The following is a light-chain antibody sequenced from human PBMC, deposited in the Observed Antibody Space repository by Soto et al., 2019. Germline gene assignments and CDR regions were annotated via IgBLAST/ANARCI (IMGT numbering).Light chain of an antibody. CDR2: DAS. CDR3: QNYNGYSWT. Sequence: DIQMTQSPSTLSASVGDRVTITCRASQTMSTWLAWYQQKPGKAPKLLIYDASSLGSGVPSRFRGSGSGTEFTLTISSLQPDDFATYYCQNYNGYSWTFGLGTKVDIK. V-gene: IGKV1-5*01. J-gene: IGKJ1*01. CDR1: QTMSTW.